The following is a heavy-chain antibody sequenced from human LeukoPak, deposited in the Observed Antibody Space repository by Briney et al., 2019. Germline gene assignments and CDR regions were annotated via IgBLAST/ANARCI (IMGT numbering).Heavy chain of an antibody. D-gene: IGHD3-22*01. CDR3: ARESTGYDSSGYWGGGSAFDI. J-gene: IGHJ3*02. V-gene: IGHV3-30*02. CDR2: IRYDGSNK. CDR1: GFTFSSYG. Sequence: GGSLRLSCAASGFTFSSYGMHWVRQAPGKGLEWVAFIRYDGSNKYYADSVKGRFTISRDNSKNTLYLKMNSLRAEDTAVYYCARESTGYDSSGYWGGGSAFDIWGQGTMVTVSS.